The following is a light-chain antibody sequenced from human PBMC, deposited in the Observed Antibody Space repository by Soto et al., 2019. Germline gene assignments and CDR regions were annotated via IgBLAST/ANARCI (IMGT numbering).Light chain of an antibody. CDR1: QSVLYSSNNKNY. Sequence: DIVMTQSPDSLAVSLGERATINCKSSQSVLYSSNNKNYLAWYQQKPGQPPKLLIYWASTRESGVPDRFSGSGSGTDFTLTISSLQAADVAVYYCHQYYSPPFTFGGGTKVEIK. CDR2: WAS. V-gene: IGKV4-1*01. CDR3: HQYYSPPFT. J-gene: IGKJ4*01.